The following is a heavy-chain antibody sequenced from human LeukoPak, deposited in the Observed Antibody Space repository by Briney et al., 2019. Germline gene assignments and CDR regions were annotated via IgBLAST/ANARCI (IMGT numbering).Heavy chain of an antibody. CDR2: IYYSGST. CDR3: ARSFNPQLNWFDP. CDR1: GGSISSYY. D-gene: IGHD5-24*01. J-gene: IGHJ5*02. Sequence: SGTLSLTCTVSGGSISSYYWSWIRQPPGKGLEWIGYIYYSGSTNYNPSLKSRVTISVDTSKNQFSLKLSSVTAADTAVYYCARSFNPQLNWFDPWGQGTLVTVSS. V-gene: IGHV4-59*01.